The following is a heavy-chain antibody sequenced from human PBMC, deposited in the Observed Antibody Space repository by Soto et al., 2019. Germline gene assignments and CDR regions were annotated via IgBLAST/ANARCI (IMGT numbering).Heavy chain of an antibody. D-gene: IGHD1-1*01. CDR2: ISNSDNT. Sequence: EVQLLESGGGLVQPGGSLRLSCAASGFTFSSYAMNWVRQAPGKGLEWVSGISNSDNTYYAGSVKGRFTISRDNSKNTLYLQMNSLRADDTALYHCARQLSDAPTGDWGQGTLVTVSS. CDR3: ARQLSDAPTGD. V-gene: IGHV3-23*01. J-gene: IGHJ4*02. CDR1: GFTFSSYA.